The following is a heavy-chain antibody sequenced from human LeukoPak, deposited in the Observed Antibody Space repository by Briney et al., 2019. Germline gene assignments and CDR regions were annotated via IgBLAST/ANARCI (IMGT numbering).Heavy chain of an antibody. CDR2: FDPEDGET. J-gene: IGHJ6*03. D-gene: IGHD1-26*01. Sequence: ASVKVSCKVSGYTLTELSMHWVRQAPGKGLEWMGGFDPEDGETIYAQKFQGRVTMTEDTSTDTAYMELSRLRSEDTAVYYCATWEDKYYYYYMDVWGKGTTVTVSS. CDR3: ATWEDKYYYYYMDV. V-gene: IGHV1-24*01. CDR1: GYTLTELS.